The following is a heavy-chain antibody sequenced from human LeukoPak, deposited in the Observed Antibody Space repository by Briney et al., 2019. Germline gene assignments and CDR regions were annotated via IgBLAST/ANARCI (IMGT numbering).Heavy chain of an antibody. CDR2: IYYSGST. CDR1: GGSVSSGSYY. V-gene: IGHV4-61*01. J-gene: IGHJ4*02. D-gene: IGHD3-10*01. CDR3: ARVYGSGSYSDY. Sequence: PSETLSLTCTVSGGSVSSGSYYWSWNRQPPGKGLEWIGYIYYSGSTNYNPPLKSRVTISVDTSKNQFSLKLSSVTAADTAVYYCARVYGSGSYSDYWGQGTLVTVSS.